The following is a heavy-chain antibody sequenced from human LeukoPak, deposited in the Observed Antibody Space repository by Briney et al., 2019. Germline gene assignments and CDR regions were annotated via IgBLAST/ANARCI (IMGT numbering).Heavy chain of an antibody. D-gene: IGHD3-10*01. V-gene: IGHV4-61*01. CDR2: FYYTGST. J-gene: IGHJ4*02. CDR1: GGSLSSGTFY. Sequence: SETLSLTCTVSGGSLSSGTFYWSWIRQPPGKGLEWIGYFYYTGSTHYNPSLKSRVTISADTSRNQFSLKLSSVTAADTAVYYCARYSYDLGNFCQFDFWGQGTLVTVSS. CDR3: ARYSYDLGNFCQFDF.